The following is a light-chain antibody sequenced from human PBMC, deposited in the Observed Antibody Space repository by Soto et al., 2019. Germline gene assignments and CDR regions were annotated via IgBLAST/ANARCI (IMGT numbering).Light chain of an antibody. Sequence: QSALTQPASVSGSPGQSITISCSGTSSDVGGYNYVSWYQQHPGKAPKLMIYDVNNRPSGVSDRFSGSKSGNTACLTISGLQAEDEADFYCSSYKSSNTSVVFGGGTKLTVL. CDR2: DVN. CDR1: SSDVGGYNY. CDR3: SSYKSSNTSVV. J-gene: IGLJ2*01. V-gene: IGLV2-14*03.